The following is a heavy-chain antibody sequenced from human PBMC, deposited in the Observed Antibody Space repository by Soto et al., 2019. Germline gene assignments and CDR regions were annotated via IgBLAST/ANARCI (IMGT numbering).Heavy chain of an antibody. CDR3: ARIPGIAAAGTLSEGLYGMDV. Sequence: SETLSLTCAVSGGSISSSNWWSWVRQPPGKGLEWIGEIYHSGSTNYNPSLKSRVTISVDKSKNQFSLKLSSVTAADTAVYYCARIPGIAAAGTLSEGLYGMDVWGQGTTVTVSS. CDR1: GGSISSSNW. V-gene: IGHV4-4*02. CDR2: IYHSGST. D-gene: IGHD6-13*01. J-gene: IGHJ6*02.